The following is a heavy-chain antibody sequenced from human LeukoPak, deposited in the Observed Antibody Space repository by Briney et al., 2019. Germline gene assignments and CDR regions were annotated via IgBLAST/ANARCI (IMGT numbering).Heavy chain of an antibody. CDR1: GYTFTSYG. Sequence: SVKVSCKASGYTFTSYGISWVRQAPGQGLEWMGWIIPIFGTANYAQKFQGRVTITADKSTSTAYMELSSLRSEDTAVYYCARAPVSGSYYNDYWGQGTLATVSS. V-gene: IGHV1-69*06. D-gene: IGHD3-10*01. J-gene: IGHJ4*02. CDR2: IIPIFGTA. CDR3: ARAPVSGSYYNDY.